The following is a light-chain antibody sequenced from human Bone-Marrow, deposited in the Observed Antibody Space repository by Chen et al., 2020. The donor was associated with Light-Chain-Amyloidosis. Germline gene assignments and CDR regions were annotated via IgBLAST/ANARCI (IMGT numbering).Light chain of an antibody. CDR1: QSISNY. Sequence: DIQMTQSPSSLSASVGDRVTITCRASQSISNYLNWYQQKPGKAPKFLIYAASSLQSGVPSRFSGSGSGTDFTLTISSLQPEDFATYYCQQSYSTPYTFGQGTKLGI. J-gene: IGKJ2*01. CDR3: QQSYSTPYT. CDR2: AAS. V-gene: IGKV1-39*01.